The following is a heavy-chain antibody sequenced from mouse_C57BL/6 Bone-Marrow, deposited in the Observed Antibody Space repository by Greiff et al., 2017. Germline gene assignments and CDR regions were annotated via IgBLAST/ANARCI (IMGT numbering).Heavy chain of an antibody. V-gene: IGHV5-4*01. CDR3: ARDRGNYYGSSYYFDY. CDR2: ISDGGSYT. D-gene: IGHD1-1*01. J-gene: IGHJ2*01. CDR1: GFTFSSYA. Sequence: EVKVVESGGGLVKPGGSLKLSCAASGFTFSSYAMSWVRQTPEKRLEWVATISDGGSYTYYPDNGKGRFTIYSEHAKNNLYLQMSHLKSEDTAMYYCARDRGNYYGSSYYFDYWGQGTTLTVST.